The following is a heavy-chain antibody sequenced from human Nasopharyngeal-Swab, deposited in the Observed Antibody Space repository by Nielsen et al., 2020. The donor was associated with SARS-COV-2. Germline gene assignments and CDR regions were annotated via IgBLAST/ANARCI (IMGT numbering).Heavy chain of an antibody. CDR1: GGSISSSSYY. D-gene: IGHD3-10*01. Sequence: PETLSLTCTVSGGSISSSSYYWGWTRQPPGKGPAWTGSIYYSGSTYYNPSPKRRVTISVDTSKNQFSLKLSSVTAADTAVYYCARERGRGGIWNYYYYYMDVWGKGTTVTVSS. V-gene: IGHV4-39*07. J-gene: IGHJ6*03. CDR2: IYYSGST. CDR3: ARERGRGGIWNYYYYYMDV.